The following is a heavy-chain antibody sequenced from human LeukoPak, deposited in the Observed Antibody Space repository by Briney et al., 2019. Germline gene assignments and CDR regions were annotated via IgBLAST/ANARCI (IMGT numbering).Heavy chain of an antibody. J-gene: IGHJ2*01. Sequence: SEALSLTCTVSGGSISSYYWHWIRQPPGKGLEWIGYIYYSGSSNYNPSLKSRVSISVDTSKHQFSLKLSSVTAADTALYYCARKSSTGGFGGYGVWYFDLWGRGTLVTVSS. V-gene: IGHV4-59*08. CDR1: GGSISSYY. CDR2: IYYSGSS. D-gene: IGHD5-12*01. CDR3: ARKSSTGGFGGYGVWYFDL.